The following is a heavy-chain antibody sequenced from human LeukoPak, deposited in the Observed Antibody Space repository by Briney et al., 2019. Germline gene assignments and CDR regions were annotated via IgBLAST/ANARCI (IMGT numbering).Heavy chain of an antibody. CDR2: IYHSGST. CDR1: GVSISSGGYS. Sequence: SETLSLTCAVSGVSISSGGYSWSWIRQPPGKGLEWIGYIYHSGSTYYNPSLKSRVTISVDTSKNQFSLKLSSVTAADTAVYYCARHYAGGYYYRWFDPWGQGTLVTVSS. V-gene: IGHV4-30-2*03. D-gene: IGHD3-22*01. J-gene: IGHJ5*02. CDR3: ARHYAGGYYYRWFDP.